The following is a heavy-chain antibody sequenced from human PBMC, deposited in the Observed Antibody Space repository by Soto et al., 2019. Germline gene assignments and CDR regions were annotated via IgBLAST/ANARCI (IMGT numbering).Heavy chain of an antibody. V-gene: IGHV3-21*01. CDR1: GFTFSAYS. D-gene: IGHD3-3*01. CDR3: AREPNDFWNDPQDFDT. J-gene: IGHJ5*02. CDR2: ISGSSTYI. Sequence: GWSLRLSCAASGFTFSAYSMNWVRQAPGKGLEWVSSISGSSTYIYYADSVKGRFTVSRDNVKNSLYLQMTSLRAEDTAVYYCAREPNDFWNDPQDFDTWGQGTLGTVSS.